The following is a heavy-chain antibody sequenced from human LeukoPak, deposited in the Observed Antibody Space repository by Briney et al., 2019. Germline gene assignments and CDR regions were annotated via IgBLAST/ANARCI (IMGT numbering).Heavy chain of an antibody. CDR1: RISLSSYA. CDR3: ARRPPYSSGWYPFDY. V-gene: IGHV3-23*01. Sequence: PGGSLRLSCVAPRISLSSYAMCWVRQAPGKGLEWVSTITYSGVNEYYADSVKGRFTISRDNSKNTLYLQMGSLRAEDMAVYYCARRPPYSSGWYPFDYWGQGTLVTVSS. J-gene: IGHJ4*02. D-gene: IGHD6-19*01. CDR2: ITYSGVNE.